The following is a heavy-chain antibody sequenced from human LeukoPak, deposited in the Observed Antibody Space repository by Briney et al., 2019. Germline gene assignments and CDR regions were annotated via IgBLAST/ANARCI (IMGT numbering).Heavy chain of an antibody. CDR1: GFTFSSYA. CDR3: AKERGSDFWTFYFDY. Sequence: PGGSLRLSCAASGFTFSSYAMSWVRQAPGKGLEWVSAISDSGSSTYYADSVKGRFTISRDNSKNTLYLQMNSLRAEDTAVYYCAKERGSDFWTFYFDYWGQGTLVAVSS. V-gene: IGHV3-23*01. CDR2: ISDSGSST. D-gene: IGHD3-3*01. J-gene: IGHJ4*02.